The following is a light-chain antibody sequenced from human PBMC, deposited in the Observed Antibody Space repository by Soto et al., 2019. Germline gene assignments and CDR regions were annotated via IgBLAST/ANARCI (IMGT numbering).Light chain of an antibody. CDR3: SSYTSSSTYV. CDR1: SSNIGTNS. V-gene: IGLV1-44*01. J-gene: IGLJ1*01. Sequence: QSVLTQPPSASGTPGQRVTISCSGGSSNIGTNSVNWYQQLPGRAPKLLIYNNDLRPSGVPDRFSGSKSGTTASLTISGLQAEDEADYYCSSYTSSSTYVFGTGTKVTV. CDR2: NND.